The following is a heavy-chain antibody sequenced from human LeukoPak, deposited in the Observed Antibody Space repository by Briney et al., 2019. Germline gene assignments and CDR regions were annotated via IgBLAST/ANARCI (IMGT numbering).Heavy chain of an antibody. Sequence: PGGSLRLSCAASGFTFSTYGMHWVRQAPGKGLEWVAVIWYDGSNKYYADSVKGRFTISRDNSKNTLYPQMNSLRAEDTAVYYCARDIGIAAAGTLDYWGQGTLVTVSS. J-gene: IGHJ4*02. CDR2: IWYDGSNK. D-gene: IGHD6-13*01. CDR1: GFTFSTYG. CDR3: ARDIGIAAAGTLDY. V-gene: IGHV3-33*01.